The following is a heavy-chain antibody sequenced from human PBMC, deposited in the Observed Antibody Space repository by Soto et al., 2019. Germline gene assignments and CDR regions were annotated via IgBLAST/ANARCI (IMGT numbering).Heavy chain of an antibody. CDR3: ARLPGGDDGVHYYYYMDV. J-gene: IGHJ6*03. Sequence: QLQLVQSGAEVKKPGASVKVSSKASGYTFTSYDINWVRQVTGQGLEWMGWMNPNSGNTGYAQKFQGRVTMTKNTSISTAYMELSSLRSEDTAVYYCARLPGGDDGVHYYYYMDVWGKGTTVTVSS. CDR2: MNPNSGNT. CDR1: GYTFTSYD. V-gene: IGHV1-8*01. D-gene: IGHD5-12*01.